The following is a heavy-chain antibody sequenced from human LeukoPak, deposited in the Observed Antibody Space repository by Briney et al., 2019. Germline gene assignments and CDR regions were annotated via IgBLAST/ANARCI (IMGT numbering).Heavy chain of an antibody. V-gene: IGHV4-39*01. CDR2: IYYSGRT. J-gene: IGHJ4*02. Sequence: PSETLSLTCTVFGGSISSSSDFWGWIRQPPGKGLEWIGSIYYSGRTYNNPSLKSRVTISVDTSKNQFSLKLSSVTAADTAVYYCARHRWDGTFNFDYWGQGTLVPVSS. CDR1: GGSISSSSDF. D-gene: IGHD1-1*01. CDR3: ARHRWDGTFNFDY.